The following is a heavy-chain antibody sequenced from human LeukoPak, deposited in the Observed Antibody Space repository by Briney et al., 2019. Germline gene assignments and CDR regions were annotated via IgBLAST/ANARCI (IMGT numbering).Heavy chain of an antibody. D-gene: IGHD5-18*01. J-gene: IGHJ4*02. CDR3: ARESEYSYVTSFDY. CDR1: GFTFSSYG. Sequence: SGRSLRLSCAASGFTFSSYGIHWVRQAPGKGLEWVAVIWYDGSNKYYADSVKGRFTISRDNSENTPYLQMNSLRAEDTAVYYCARESEYSYVTSFDYWGQGTLVTVSS. CDR2: IWYDGSNK. V-gene: IGHV3-33*01.